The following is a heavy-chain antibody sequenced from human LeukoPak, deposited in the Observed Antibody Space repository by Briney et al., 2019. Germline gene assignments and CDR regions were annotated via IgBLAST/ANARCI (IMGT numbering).Heavy chain of an antibody. Sequence: GGSLRLSCAASGLTFSSYEMNWVRQAPGKGLEWVSYISSSGKTIYYADSTKGRFTVSRDNAKNSLYLQMNSLRAEDTAVYYFATTSIAAAVPGCFDFWGQGTLVTVFS. CDR3: ATTSIAAAVPGCFDF. D-gene: IGHD6-13*01. J-gene: IGHJ4*02. CDR2: ISSSGKTI. CDR1: GLTFSSYE. V-gene: IGHV3-48*03.